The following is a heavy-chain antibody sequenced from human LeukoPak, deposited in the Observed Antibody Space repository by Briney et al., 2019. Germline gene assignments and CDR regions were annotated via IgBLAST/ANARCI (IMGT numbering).Heavy chain of an antibody. Sequence: GRSLRLSCAASGFTFDDYAMHWVRHVPGKGLEGVSGISWNSGSICYADSVKGRFTISRDNAKNSLYLQMNSLRAEDTALYCCAKGSSSLDLDYWGQGTPVTVSS. CDR1: GFTFDDYA. CDR3: AKGSSSLDLDY. V-gene: IGHV3-9*01. D-gene: IGHD3-16*02. CDR2: ISWNSGSI. J-gene: IGHJ4*02.